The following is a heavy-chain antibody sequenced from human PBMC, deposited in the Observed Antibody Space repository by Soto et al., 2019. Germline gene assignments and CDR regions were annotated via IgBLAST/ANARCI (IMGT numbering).Heavy chain of an antibody. V-gene: IGHV4-59*01. D-gene: IGHD6-19*01. Sequence: QVQLQESGPGLVKPSETLSLTCIVSGDSISRSYWNWIRQPPGKGLEWIGYIYDSGNTNYNPSLKSRVTISVDTSKNQFSLKLSSVTAADTAVYYCARGDGSGWYGGMDVWGQGTTVTVSS. J-gene: IGHJ6*02. CDR1: GDSISRSY. CDR3: ARGDGSGWYGGMDV. CDR2: IYDSGNT.